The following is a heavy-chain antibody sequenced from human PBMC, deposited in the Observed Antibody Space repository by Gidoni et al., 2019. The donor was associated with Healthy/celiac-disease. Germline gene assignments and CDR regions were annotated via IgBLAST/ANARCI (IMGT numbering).Heavy chain of an antibody. CDR3: ARDKRYNWNYGSWFDP. CDR1: GFTFSSYS. V-gene: IGHV3-21*01. D-gene: IGHD1-7*01. Sequence: EVQLVESGGGLVKPGGSLRLSCAASGFTFSSYSMNWVRQAPGKGLEWVSSISSSGSTIYYADSVKGRFTISRDNAKNSLYLQMNSLRAEDTAVYYCARDKRYNWNYGSWFDPWGQGTLVTVSS. J-gene: IGHJ5*02. CDR2: ISSSGSTI.